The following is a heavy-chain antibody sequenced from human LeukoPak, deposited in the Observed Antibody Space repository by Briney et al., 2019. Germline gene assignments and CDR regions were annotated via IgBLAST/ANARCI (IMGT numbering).Heavy chain of an antibody. CDR2: ISYDGSNT. CDR3: ARAKYCNAGNCFLIDY. V-gene: IGHV3-30*04. D-gene: IGHD2/OR15-2a*01. CDR1: KFTFNTYA. Sequence: SGGSLRLSCAASKFTFNTYAMHWVRQAPGKGLEWVSLISYDGSNTYYADSVRGRFTISRDNSKNTLFLQMNSLRGDDTAMYYCARAKYCNAGNCFLIDYWGQGMLVTVAS. J-gene: IGHJ4*02.